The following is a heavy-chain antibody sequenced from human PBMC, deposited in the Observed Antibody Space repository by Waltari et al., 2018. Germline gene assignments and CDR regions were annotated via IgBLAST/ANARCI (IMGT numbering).Heavy chain of an antibody. V-gene: IGHV3-7*01. Sequence: EVQLVESGGNLVQPGGSLRLSCLASGFHFSKYYMMVVRQAPGKGLEWVANINGDGSAKNYMDSVRGRFTISRDNAKNSVYMQLNSLRDDDTAVYYCVRDGLIHAADYWGQGTLVSVSS. D-gene: IGHD2-15*01. CDR1: GFHFSKYY. J-gene: IGHJ4*02. CDR3: VRDGLIHAADY. CDR2: INGDGSAK.